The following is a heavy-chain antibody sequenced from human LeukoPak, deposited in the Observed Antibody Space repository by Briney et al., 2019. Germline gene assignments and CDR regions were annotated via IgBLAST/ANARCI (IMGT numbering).Heavy chain of an antibody. CDR3: ARASASASSGWYRRRAEYFQH. D-gene: IGHD6-19*01. Sequence: SVKVSCKASGGTFSSYAISSVRPAPGRGLAWMGGMIPFFGTANYAQKFQGRVTITADESTSTAYMELSSLRSEDTAVYYCARASASASSGWYRRRAEYFQHWGQGTLVTVSS. CDR2: MIPFFGTA. V-gene: IGHV1-69*01. CDR1: GGTFSSYA. J-gene: IGHJ1*01.